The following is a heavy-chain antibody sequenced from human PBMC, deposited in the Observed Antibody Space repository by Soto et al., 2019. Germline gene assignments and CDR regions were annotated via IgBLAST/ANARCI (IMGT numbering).Heavy chain of an antibody. CDR1: GGSISSSSYY. D-gene: IGHD5-18*01. J-gene: IGHJ6*02. CDR3: ACIFSGGYGYGFYYYGMDV. CDR2: IYYSGST. Sequence: PSETLSLTCTVSGGSISSSSYYWGWIRQPPGKGLEWIGSIYYSGSTYYNPSLKSRVNISVDTSKNQFSLKLSSFTAADTAVYYCACIFSGGYGYGFYYYGMDVWGQGTTVS. V-gene: IGHV4-39*01.